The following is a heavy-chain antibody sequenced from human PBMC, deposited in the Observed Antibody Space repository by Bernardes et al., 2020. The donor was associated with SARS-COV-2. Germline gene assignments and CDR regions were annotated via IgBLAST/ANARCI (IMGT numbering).Heavy chain of an antibody. CDR1: GFSVSAYW. D-gene: IGHD2-15*01. V-gene: IGHV3-74*01. CDR3: ARDFGGNSDY. J-gene: IGHJ4*02. Sequence: GGSLRLSRAASGFSVSAYWMHWVRQAPGEGLVWVSRINEHGTVINYADSVKGRFTISRDIADNTLYLQMNSLRAEDTAVYYCARDFGGNSDYWGQGTLVTVSS. CDR2: INEHGTVI.